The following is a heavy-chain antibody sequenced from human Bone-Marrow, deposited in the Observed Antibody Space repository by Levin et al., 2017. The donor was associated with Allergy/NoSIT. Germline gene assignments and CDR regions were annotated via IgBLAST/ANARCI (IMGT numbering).Heavy chain of an antibody. J-gene: IGHJ4*02. D-gene: IGHD2-15*01. V-gene: IGHV3-30-3*01. Sequence: PGGSLRLSCAASGFTFSSYAMHWVRQAPGKGLEWVAVISYDGSNKYYADSVKGRFTISRDNSKNTLYLQMNSLRAEDTAVYYCARGVLRGGYCSGGSCYSNFDYWGQGTLVTVSS. CDR2: ISYDGSNK. CDR1: GFTFSSYA. CDR3: ARGVLRGGYCSGGSCYSNFDY.